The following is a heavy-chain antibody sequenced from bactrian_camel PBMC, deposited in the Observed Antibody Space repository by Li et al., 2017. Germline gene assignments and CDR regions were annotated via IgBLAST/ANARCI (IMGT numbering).Heavy chain of an antibody. J-gene: IGHJ6*01. V-gene: IGHV3S1*01. CDR1: GFTFTNYW. CDR3: ATRYGGRGTSDLGY. Sequence: HVQLVESGGGLVQPGGSLRLSCAASGFTFTNYWMHWVRQGPGKGLEWVSSSSSGALSLVYADSVKGRFTISRDNAKNTVYLQMNSLKSEDTALYYCATRYGGRGTSDLGYWGQGTQVTVS. D-gene: IGHD6*01. CDR2: SSSGALSL.